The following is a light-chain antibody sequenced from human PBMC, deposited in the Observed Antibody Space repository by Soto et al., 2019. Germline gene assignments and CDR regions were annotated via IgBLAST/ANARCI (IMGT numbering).Light chain of an antibody. CDR3: QQSYSTPRIT. CDR1: QSISSY. CDR2: AAS. V-gene: IGKV1-39*01. Sequence: DIQMTQSPSSLSASVGDRVTIICRASQSISSYLNWYQHKPGKAPKLLIYAASSLPSGVPSRFSGSGSGTDFTLTISSLQPEDFATYYCQQSYSTPRITFGQGTRLEIK. J-gene: IGKJ5*01.